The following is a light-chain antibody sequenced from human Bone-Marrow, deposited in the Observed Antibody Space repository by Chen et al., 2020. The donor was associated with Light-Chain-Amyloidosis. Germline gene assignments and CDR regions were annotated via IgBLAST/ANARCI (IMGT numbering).Light chain of an antibody. V-gene: IGLV5-45*02. CDR3: MIWNSTAWV. J-gene: IGLJ3*02. CDR1: SDINVGSYR. Sequence: QAVLTQPSSLSASPGASASLTCTFRSDINVGSYRIYWYQQKPGSPPQYLLRFKSDSEDQRGSGVPSRFSGSRDVSANAGILLISGLQSEDEADYYCMIWNSTAWVFGGGTKLTVL. CDR2: FKSDSED.